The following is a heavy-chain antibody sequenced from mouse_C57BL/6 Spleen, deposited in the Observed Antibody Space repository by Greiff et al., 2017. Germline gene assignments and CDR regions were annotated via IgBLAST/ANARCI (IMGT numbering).Heavy chain of an antibody. CDR3: AREGLTTVVAPGFAY. CDR1: GYAFSSSW. V-gene: IGHV1-82*01. D-gene: IGHD1-1*01. Sequence: QVQLKESGPELVKPGASVKISCKASGYAFSSSWVNWVKQRPGKGLEWIGRIYPGDGDTNYNGKFKGKATLTADKSSSTAYMQLSSLTSEDSAVYFCAREGLTTVVAPGFAYWGQGTLVTVSA. CDR2: IYPGDGDT. J-gene: IGHJ3*01.